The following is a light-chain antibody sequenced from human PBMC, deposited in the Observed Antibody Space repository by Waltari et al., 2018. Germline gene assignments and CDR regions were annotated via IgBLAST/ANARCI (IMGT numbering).Light chain of an antibody. CDR1: KSLSSN. J-gene: IGKJ1*01. Sequence: EILMTQSPATLSVSPGERATLSCRARKSLSSNWAWYQQKHGQSPRLLIFCASTRATGIPARFSGSGSGTEFNLTISSLQSEDFAVYYCQHYSHWPPWTFGQGTKVEIK. CDR2: CAS. CDR3: QHYSHWPPWT. V-gene: IGKV3D-15*01.